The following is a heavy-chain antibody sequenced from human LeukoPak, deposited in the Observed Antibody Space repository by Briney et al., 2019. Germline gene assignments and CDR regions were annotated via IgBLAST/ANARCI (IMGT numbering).Heavy chain of an antibody. CDR1: GGSISSGGYY. Sequence: SQTLSLTCTVSGGSISSGGYYWSWIRQHPGKGLEWIGYIYYSGSTYYNPSLKSRVTISVDTSKNQFSLKLSSVTAADTAVYYCARYVQDYYYYYGMDVWGQGTKVTVSS. D-gene: IGHD3-16*01. CDR3: ARYVQDYYYYYGMDV. J-gene: IGHJ6*02. V-gene: IGHV4-31*03. CDR2: IYYSGST.